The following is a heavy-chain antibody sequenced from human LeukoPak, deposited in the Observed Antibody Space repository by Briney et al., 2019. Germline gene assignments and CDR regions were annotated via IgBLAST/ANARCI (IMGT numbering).Heavy chain of an antibody. CDR3: ARDWDYYGSGSYYTIGHAFDI. CDR1: GGSTSSYY. D-gene: IGHD3-10*01. V-gene: IGHV4-59*01. CDR2: IYCSGST. Sequence: SETLSLTCTVSGGSTSSYYWSWIRQPPGKGLEWTGYIYCSGSTNYNPSLKSRVTISVDTSKNQFSLKLSSVTAADTAVYYCARDWDYYGSGSYYTIGHAFDIWGQGTMVTVSS. J-gene: IGHJ3*02.